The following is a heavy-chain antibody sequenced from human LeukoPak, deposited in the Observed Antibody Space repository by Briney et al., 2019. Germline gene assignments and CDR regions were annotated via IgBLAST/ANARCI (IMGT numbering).Heavy chain of an antibody. J-gene: IGHJ4*02. Sequence: GGSLRLSCAASGFTFSSYGMHWVRQAPGKGLEWVAFIRYDGSNKYYADSVKGRFTISRDNSKNTLYLQMNSLRAEDTAVYYCAKYPRDIVVVTAMGYYFDYWGQGTLVTVSS. CDR1: GFTFSSYG. D-gene: IGHD2-21*02. CDR3: AKYPRDIVVVTAMGYYFDY. CDR2: IRYDGSNK. V-gene: IGHV3-30*02.